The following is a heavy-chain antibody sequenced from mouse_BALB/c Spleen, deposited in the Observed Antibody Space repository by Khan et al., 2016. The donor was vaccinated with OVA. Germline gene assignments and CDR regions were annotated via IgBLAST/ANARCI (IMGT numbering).Heavy chain of an antibody. CDR2: ISYSGST. J-gene: IGHJ2*01. CDR3: ARTARIKY. V-gene: IGHV3-2*02. CDR1: GYSITSGYG. Sequence: EVKLQESGPGLVKPSQSLSLTCTVTGYSITSGYGWNWIRQFPGNKLEWMGYISYSGSTNYNPSLKSRISLTRDTSKNQFFLQLNSVTTEDTATYYCARTARIKYWGQGTTLTVSS. D-gene: IGHD1-2*01.